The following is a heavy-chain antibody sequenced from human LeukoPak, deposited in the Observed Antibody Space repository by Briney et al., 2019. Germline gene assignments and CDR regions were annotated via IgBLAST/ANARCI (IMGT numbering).Heavy chain of an antibody. Sequence: GGSLRLSCTASEFSVNDYYMSWIRQAPGKGLEWVSDIGGSDSIIAYAGFVRGRFTISRDFASNSVYLQTNSLRDDDTAVYFCAREMVAGTFDSWGQGTLVTVSS. CDR2: IGGSDSII. CDR3: AREMVAGTFDS. V-gene: IGHV3-11*01. J-gene: IGHJ4*02. CDR1: EFSVNDYY. D-gene: IGHD6-19*01.